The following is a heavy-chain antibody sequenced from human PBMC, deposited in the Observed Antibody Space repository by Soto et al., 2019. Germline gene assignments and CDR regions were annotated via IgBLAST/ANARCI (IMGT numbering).Heavy chain of an antibody. CDR2: ISSSGSTI. Sequence: LRLSCAASGFTFSDYYMSWIRQAPGKGLEWVSYISSSGSTIYYADSVKGRFTISRDNAKNSLYLQMNSLRAEDTAVYYCARGGDSSSTSDYYYGMDVWGQGTTVTVSS. V-gene: IGHV3-11*01. CDR3: ARGGDSSSTSDYYYGMDV. J-gene: IGHJ6*02. CDR1: GFTFSDYY. D-gene: IGHD6-6*01.